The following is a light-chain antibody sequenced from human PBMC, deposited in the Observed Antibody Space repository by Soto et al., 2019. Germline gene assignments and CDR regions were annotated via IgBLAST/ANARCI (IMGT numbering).Light chain of an antibody. CDR1: SSDVGSYNL. CDR3: CSYTGSSTDV. V-gene: IGLV2-23*01. CDR2: EGS. Sequence: QSALTQPASVSGSPGQSITISCTGTSSDVGSYNLVSWYQQYPGKAPKLIIYEGSKRPSGISNRFSGSKSGNTASLTISGLQAEDDADYYCCSYTGSSTDVFATGTKLTVL. J-gene: IGLJ1*01.